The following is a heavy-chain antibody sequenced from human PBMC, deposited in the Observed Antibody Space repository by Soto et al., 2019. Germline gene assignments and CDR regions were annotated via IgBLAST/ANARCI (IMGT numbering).Heavy chain of an antibody. CDR2: FDPEDGET. V-gene: IGHV1-24*01. D-gene: IGHD4-17*01. J-gene: IGHJ4*02. CDR3: ATDPLDYGGNSMDY. CDR1: GYTLTELS. Sequence: ASVKVSCKVSGYTLTELSMHWVRQAPGKGLEWMGGFDPEDGETIYAQKFQGRVTMTEDTSTDTAYMELSSLRSEDTAVYYCATDPLDYGGNSMDYWGQGTPVTVSS.